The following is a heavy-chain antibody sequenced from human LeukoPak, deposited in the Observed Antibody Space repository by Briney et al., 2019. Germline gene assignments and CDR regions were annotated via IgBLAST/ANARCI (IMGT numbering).Heavy chain of an antibody. CDR3: ARESY. CDR2: ISSTSIYI. J-gene: IGHJ4*02. V-gene: IGHV3-21*01. CDR1: GFTFSSYS. Sequence: GGSLRLSCAASGFTFSSYSMNWVRQAPGKGLEWVASISSTSIYIYYADSVKGRFTISRDNAKNTLYLQMNSLRVEDTAVYYCARESYWGQGTLVTVSS.